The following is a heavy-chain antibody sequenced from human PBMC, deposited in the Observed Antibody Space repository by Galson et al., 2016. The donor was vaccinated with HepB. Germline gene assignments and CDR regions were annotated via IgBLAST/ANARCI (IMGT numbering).Heavy chain of an antibody. CDR1: GFNFITYS. D-gene: IGHD1-26*01. CDR2: ISTTSGGGDSV. J-gene: IGHJ4*02. Sequence: SLRLSCAASGFNFITYSINWVRKAPGKGLEWVSCISTTSGGGDSVYYADSVKGRFTMSRDSAKNSVFLQMNNLRDEDTAVYYCARVGREVLPPYFDHWGQGTLVTVSS. V-gene: IGHV3-48*02. CDR3: ARVGREVLPPYFDH.